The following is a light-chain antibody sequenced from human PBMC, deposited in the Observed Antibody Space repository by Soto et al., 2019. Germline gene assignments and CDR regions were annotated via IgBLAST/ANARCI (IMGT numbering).Light chain of an antibody. CDR2: AAS. CDR1: QSISSY. Sequence: DIQMTQSPSSLSASVGDRVTITCRASQSISSYLNWYQQKPGKAPKLLIYAASSLQSGVPSRFSGSGSGTDFTLTISDLQPEDFATYYCQQTYSVPLTFGGGTRVEMK. CDR3: QQTYSVPLT. J-gene: IGKJ4*01. V-gene: IGKV1-39*01.